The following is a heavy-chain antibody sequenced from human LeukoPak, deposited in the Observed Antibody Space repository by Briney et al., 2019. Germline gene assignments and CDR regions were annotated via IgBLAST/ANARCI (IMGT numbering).Heavy chain of an antibody. V-gene: IGHV3-23*01. CDR3: ARDSPLKGYNSGWATNSFDF. D-gene: IGHD6-19*01. CDR1: GFNSRSYA. CDR2: VTGGAVAT. Sequence: GGALRVSCAASGFNSRSYAMSWVREAPGEGVWWGSTVTGGAVATYYAESVRGRHTISRDNSKNTLYLQMNSLRAVDTAVYYCARDSPLKGYNSGWATNSFDFWGQGTLVTVSS. J-gene: IGHJ4*02.